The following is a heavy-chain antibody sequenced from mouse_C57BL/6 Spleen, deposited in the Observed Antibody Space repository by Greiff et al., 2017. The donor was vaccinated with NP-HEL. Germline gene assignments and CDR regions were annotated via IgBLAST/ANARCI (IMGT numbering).Heavy chain of an antibody. D-gene: IGHD1-1*01. J-gene: IGHJ4*01. CDR1: GYAFSSSW. CDR3: ATVVQYCYAMDY. CDR2: IYPGDGDT. V-gene: IGHV1-82*01. Sequence: VQLQQSGPELVKPGASVKISCKASGYAFSSSWMNWVKQRPGKGLEWIGRIYPGDGDTNYNGTFKGKATLTADKSSSTAYMQLSSLTSEDSAVYFCATVVQYCYAMDYWGQGTSVTVSS.